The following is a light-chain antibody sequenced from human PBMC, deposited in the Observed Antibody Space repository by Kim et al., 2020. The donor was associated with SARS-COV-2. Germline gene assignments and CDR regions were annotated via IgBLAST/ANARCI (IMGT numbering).Light chain of an antibody. CDR2: SNN. J-gene: IGLJ3*02. Sequence: QSVLTQPPSASGTPGQRVTMSCSGTSSNIGSNTVSWYQHLPATAPKVLIYSNNQRPSAVPDRFSGSKSGTSASLAISGLQSEDEGNYYCAAWDDSLNGWVFGGGTQLTVL. CDR1: SSNIGSNT. CDR3: AAWDDSLNGWV. V-gene: IGLV1-44*01.